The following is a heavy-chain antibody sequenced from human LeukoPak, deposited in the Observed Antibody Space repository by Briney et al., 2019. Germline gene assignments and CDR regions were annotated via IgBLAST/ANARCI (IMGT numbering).Heavy chain of an antibody. J-gene: IGHJ4*02. CDR2: ISSSSSYI. D-gene: IGHD5-12*01. CDR3: SHSGYDYVVAGAFDY. Sequence: PGGSLRLSCAASGFTFSSYSMNWVRQAPGKGLEWVSSISSSSSYIYYADSEKGRFTISRDNSKNTLYLQMNSLRAEDTAVYYCSHSGYDYVVAGAFDYWGQGTLVTVSS. V-gene: IGHV3-21*04. CDR1: GFTFSSYS.